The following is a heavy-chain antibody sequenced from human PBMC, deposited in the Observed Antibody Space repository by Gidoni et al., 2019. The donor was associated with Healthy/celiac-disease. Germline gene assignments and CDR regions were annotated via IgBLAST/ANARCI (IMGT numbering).Heavy chain of an antibody. V-gene: IGHV1-24*01. CDR2: FDPEDGET. Sequence: QVQLVQSGAEVKKPGASVKVSCKVSGYTLTELSMHWVRQAPGKGLEWMGGFDPEDGETIYAQKFQGRVTMTEDTSTDTAYMELSSLRSEDTAVYYCATVGYCSGGSCYWFDPWGQGTLVTVSS. D-gene: IGHD2-15*01. CDR1: GYTLTELS. J-gene: IGHJ5*02. CDR3: ATVGYCSGGSCYWFDP.